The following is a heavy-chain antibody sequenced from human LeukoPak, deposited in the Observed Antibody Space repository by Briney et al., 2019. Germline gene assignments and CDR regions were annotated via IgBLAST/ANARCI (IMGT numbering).Heavy chain of an antibody. CDR1: GFTFDDYA. J-gene: IGHJ2*01. CDR3: ARAAYSSTWYSRYFDL. Sequence: GGSLRLSCAASGFTFDDYAMHWVRQAPGKGLEWVSGIGTAGEIYYPGSVKGRFTISRENAKNSLYLQMNSLRAGDTAVYYCARAAYSSTWYSRYFDLWGRGTLVTVSS. V-gene: IGHV3-13*01. CDR2: IGTAGEI. D-gene: IGHD6-13*01.